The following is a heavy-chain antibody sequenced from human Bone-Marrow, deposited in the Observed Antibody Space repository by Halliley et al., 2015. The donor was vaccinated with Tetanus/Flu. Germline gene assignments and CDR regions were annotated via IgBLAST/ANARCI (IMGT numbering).Heavy chain of an antibody. J-gene: IGHJ4*02. V-gene: IGHV3-53*04. Sequence: LGGVSVLYSGESTFYADSVRGRFTISRHNSKTPLYLQMNSLRIEDTAIYYCASSLVLSGYFDYWGQGTLVTVSS. CDR2: LYSGEST. CDR3: ASSLVLSGYFDY. D-gene: IGHD2-8*01.